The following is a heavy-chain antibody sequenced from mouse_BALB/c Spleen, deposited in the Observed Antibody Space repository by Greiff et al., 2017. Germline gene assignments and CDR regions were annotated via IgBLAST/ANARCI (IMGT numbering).Heavy chain of an antibody. CDR2: ISSGGGST. J-gene: IGHJ1*01. CDR1: GFAFSSYD. Sequence: EVKLMESGGGLVKPGGSLKLSCAASGFAFSSYDMSWVRQTPEKRLEWVAYISSGGGSTYYPDTVKGRFTISRDNAKNTLYLQMSSLKSEDTAMYYCARRSGLRRYFDVWGAGTTVTVSS. CDR3: ARRSGLRRYFDV. V-gene: IGHV5-12-1*01. D-gene: IGHD2-2*01.